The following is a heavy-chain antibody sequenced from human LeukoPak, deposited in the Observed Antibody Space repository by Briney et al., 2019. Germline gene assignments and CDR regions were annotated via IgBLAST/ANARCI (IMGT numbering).Heavy chain of an antibody. CDR3: ARDYYYGSDY. D-gene: IGHD3-10*01. CDR2: ISYDGSNK. Sequence: GGSLRLSCAASGISFSSYAMQWVRQAPGKGPEWVAVISYDGSNKFYADSVKGRFTISRDNSKHTLYLQMDSLRAEDTAVYYCARDYYYGSDYWGQGTLVTVSS. J-gene: IGHJ4*02. CDR1: GISFSSYA. V-gene: IGHV3-30-3*01.